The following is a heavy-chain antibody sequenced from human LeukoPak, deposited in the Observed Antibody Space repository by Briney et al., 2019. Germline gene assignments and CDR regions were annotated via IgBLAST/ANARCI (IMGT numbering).Heavy chain of an antibody. CDR1: GFTVSSNY. D-gene: IGHD3-9*01. Sequence: GSLRLSCAASGFTVSSNYMSWIRQPPGKGLEWIGYIYYSGSTNYNPSLKSRVTISVDTSKNQFSLKVSSVTAADTAVYYCARNLRYYDTLTGYFKGTYFDYWGQGTLVTVSS. V-gene: IGHV4-59*02. CDR3: ARNLRYYDTLTGYFKGTYFDY. CDR2: IYYSGST. J-gene: IGHJ4*02.